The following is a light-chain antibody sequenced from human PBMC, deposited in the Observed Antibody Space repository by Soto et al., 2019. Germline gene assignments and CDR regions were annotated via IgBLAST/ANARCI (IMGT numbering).Light chain of an antibody. V-gene: IGKV1-5*01. Sequence: DIQMTQSPSTLAGSLGDAVGIACRASESIDNWLAWYQQKPGKAPKLLIFAASTLVRGVPSRFSGRGSGTEFTLTISSLQADDYATFYCQQYHTDWTFGQGTRLEIK. CDR2: AAS. J-gene: IGKJ5*01. CDR3: QQYHTDWT. CDR1: ESIDNW.